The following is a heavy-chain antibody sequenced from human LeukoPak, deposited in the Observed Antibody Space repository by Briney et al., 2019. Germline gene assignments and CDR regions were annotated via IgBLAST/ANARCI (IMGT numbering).Heavy chain of an antibody. CDR3: AGRTYYYSSGNWAHDY. J-gene: IGHJ4*02. CDR2: IYMSTTT. Sequence: GGSLRLSCAVSGFNVGSNYMSWFRQPPGKGLEWVSVIYMSTTTYYIDSVKDRFTISRDTSKNTVYLQMNSLRAGDTAVYYCAGRTYYYSSGNWAHDYWGQGTLVTVSS. CDR1: GFNVGSNY. D-gene: IGHD3-10*01. V-gene: IGHV3-66*01.